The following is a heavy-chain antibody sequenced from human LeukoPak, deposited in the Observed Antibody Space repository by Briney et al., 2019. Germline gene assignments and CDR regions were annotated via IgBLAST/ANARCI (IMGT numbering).Heavy chain of an antibody. J-gene: IGHJ4*02. CDR2: INIHDDA. CDR1: GFSVSGNY. CDR3: ARGLVCYDTTGSYLAERPYFDS. V-gene: IGHV3-53*01. D-gene: IGHD1-1*01. Sequence: PGGSLRLSCAASGFSVSGNYLTWVRQAPGRGLEWVSFINIHDDAFYADSVKGRFTVSRDNSKNILYLQMNSLRAEDTAIYYCARGLVCYDTTGSYLAERPYFDSWGQGTLVTVSS.